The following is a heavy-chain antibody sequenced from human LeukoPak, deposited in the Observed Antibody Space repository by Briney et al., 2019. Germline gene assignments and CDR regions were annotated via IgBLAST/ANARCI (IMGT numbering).Heavy chain of an antibody. CDR3: AREGRYYYYYMDV. CDR1: GGSISSSSYY. V-gene: IGHV4-39*02. CDR2: IYYSGST. J-gene: IGHJ6*03. Sequence: PSETLSLTCTVSGGSISSSSYYWGWIRQPPGKGLEWIGSIYYSGSTYYNPSLKSRVTISVDTSKNQFSLKLSSVTAADTAAYYCAREGRYYYYYMDVWGKGTTVTVSS.